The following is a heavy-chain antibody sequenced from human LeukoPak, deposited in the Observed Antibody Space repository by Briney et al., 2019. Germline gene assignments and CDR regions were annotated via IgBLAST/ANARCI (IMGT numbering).Heavy chain of an antibody. CDR2: IYYSGST. V-gene: IGHV4-59*01. D-gene: IGHD3-22*01. J-gene: IGHJ4*02. CDR1: GGSISSYY. Sequence: SETLSLTCTVSGGSISSYYWTWIRQPPGKGLEWIGYIYYSGSTNYNPSLKSRVTISVDTSKNQFSLKLNSVTAADTAVYYCARGYDSNGYYWSWGQGTLVTVSS. CDR3: ARGYDSNGYYWS.